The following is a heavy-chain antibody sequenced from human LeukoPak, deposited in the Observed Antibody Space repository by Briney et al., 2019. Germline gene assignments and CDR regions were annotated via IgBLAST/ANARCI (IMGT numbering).Heavy chain of an antibody. CDR3: AKDIQLSA. V-gene: IGHV3-23*01. CDR2: IASSGRNT. D-gene: IGHD5-24*01. CDR1: GFNFITAA. Sequence: GGSLRLSCAASGFNFITAAMTWVRQAPGKGLEWVSLIASSGRNTYYTDSVRGWFTISRDNSKKTLSLQMNSLRVEDTAIYYCAKDIQLSAWGLGTMVTVSS. J-gene: IGHJ3*01.